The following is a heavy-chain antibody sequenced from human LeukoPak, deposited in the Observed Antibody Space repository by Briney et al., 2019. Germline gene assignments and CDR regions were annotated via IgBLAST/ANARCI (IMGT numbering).Heavy chain of an antibody. Sequence: SETLSLTCTVSGGSISSYYWSWIRQPPGKGLEWIGYIYYSGSTNYNPSLKSRVTISVDTPKNQFSLKLSSVTAADTAVYYCARARDFWSGYYYYSDYWGQGTLVTVSS. J-gene: IGHJ4*02. D-gene: IGHD3-3*01. CDR2: IYYSGST. V-gene: IGHV4-59*01. CDR3: ARARDFWSGYYYYSDY. CDR1: GGSISSYY.